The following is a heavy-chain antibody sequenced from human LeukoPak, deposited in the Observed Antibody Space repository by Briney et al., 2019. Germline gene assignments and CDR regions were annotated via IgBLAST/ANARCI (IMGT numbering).Heavy chain of an antibody. Sequence: IGCKAFNYATVYAASVEGRFTISRDDSKHTAFLQMNSLKTEDTAVYYCTRHLDGIAAYDYWGQGSLVTVSS. CDR2: IGCKAFNYAT. J-gene: IGHJ4*02. D-gene: IGHD6-13*01. V-gene: IGHV3-73*01. CDR3: TRHLDGIAAYDY.